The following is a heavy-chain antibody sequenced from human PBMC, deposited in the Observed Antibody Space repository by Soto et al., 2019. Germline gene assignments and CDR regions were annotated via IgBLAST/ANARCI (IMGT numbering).Heavy chain of an antibody. CDR3: AKDWTGCSGGSCYWAYLDY. Sequence: LRLSCAASGFTFSSYAMSWVRQAPGKGLEWVSAISGSGGSTYYADSVKGRFTISRDNSKNTLYLQMNSLRAEDTAVYYCAKDWTGCSGGSCYWAYLDYWGQGTLVTVS. D-gene: IGHD2-15*01. V-gene: IGHV3-23*01. CDR2: ISGSGGST. CDR1: GFTFSSYA. J-gene: IGHJ4*02.